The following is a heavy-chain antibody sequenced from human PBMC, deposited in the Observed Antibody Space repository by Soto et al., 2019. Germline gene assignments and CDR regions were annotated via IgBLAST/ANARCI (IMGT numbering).Heavy chain of an antibody. CDR3: ARATEYYDSSGYYHNWFDS. V-gene: IGHV4-39*01. D-gene: IGHD3-22*01. CDR1: GRSISTSSYY. Sequence: SDTLSLTCTVSGRSISTSSYYRGWIRQPPGKGLEWIGSIYYSGSTYYNPSLKSRVTISVDTSKNQFSLKLSSVTAADTAVYYCARATEYYDSSGYYHNWFDSWGQGILVTVS. CDR2: IYYSGST. J-gene: IGHJ5*01.